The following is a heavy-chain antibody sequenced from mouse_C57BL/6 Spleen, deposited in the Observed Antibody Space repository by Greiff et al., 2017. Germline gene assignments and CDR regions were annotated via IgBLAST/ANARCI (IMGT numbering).Heavy chain of an antibody. CDR1: GYAFSSYW. CDR2: IYPGDGDT. Sequence: VQLQQSGAQLVKPGASVKISCKASGYAFSSYWMNWVKQRPGKGLEWIGQIYPGDGDTNYNGKFKGKATLTADKSSSTAYMQLSSLTSEDSAVYFCARRGTYWYFDVWGTGTTVTVSS. CDR3: ARRGTYWYFDV. D-gene: IGHD3-3*01. V-gene: IGHV1-80*01. J-gene: IGHJ1*03.